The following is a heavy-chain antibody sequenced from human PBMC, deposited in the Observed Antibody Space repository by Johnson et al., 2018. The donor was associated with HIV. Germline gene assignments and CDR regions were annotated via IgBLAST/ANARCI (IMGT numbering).Heavy chain of an antibody. V-gene: IGHV3-23*04. CDR2: ISGSGITT. CDR1: GFTFSNYA. Sequence: VQLVESGGGLTQAGGSLRLSCAASGFTFSNYAMSWVRQAPGKGLQWVSGISGSGITTYYADSVKGRFTISRDNSKNTLYLQMNSLRAEDTAVYYCAKDCGRWLQSDAFDIWGQGTMVTVSS. D-gene: IGHD5-24*01. CDR3: AKDCGRWLQSDAFDI. J-gene: IGHJ3*02.